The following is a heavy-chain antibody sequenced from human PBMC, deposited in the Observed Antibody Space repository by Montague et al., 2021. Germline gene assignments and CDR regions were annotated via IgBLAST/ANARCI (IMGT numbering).Heavy chain of an antibody. V-gene: IGHV3-48*03. CDR1: GFIFSDCE. CDR2: ISETGGTR. J-gene: IGHJ4*02. CDR3: ARDPAATSTGLED. D-gene: IGHD2-15*01. Sequence: SLRLSCAGSGFIFSDCEMNWVRRAPGKGLEWVAFISETGGTRFYADSVKGRFTISRDDAKNSLYLQMTSLRVDDTAVYYCARDPAATSTGLEDWGQGTLVTVSS.